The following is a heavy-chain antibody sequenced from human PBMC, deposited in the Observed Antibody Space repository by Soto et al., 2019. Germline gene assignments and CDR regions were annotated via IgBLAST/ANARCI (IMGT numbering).Heavy chain of an antibody. V-gene: IGHV3-30*04. D-gene: IGHD6-25*01. J-gene: IGHJ5*02. CDR3: ARVGLNVFRAANDSYNWFEP. Sequence: LRLSCTASGFTFSHYALHWLRKTPGKGLEWVAYISYHGNTEKYADSVKGRFTISRDNYKKEVYLQMNSLRIEDTAVYYCARVGLNVFRAANDSYNWFEPWGQGTLVTVSS. CDR1: GFTFSHYA. CDR2: ISYHGNTE.